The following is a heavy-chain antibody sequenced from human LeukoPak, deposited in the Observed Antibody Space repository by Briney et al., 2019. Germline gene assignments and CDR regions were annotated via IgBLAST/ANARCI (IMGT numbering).Heavy chain of an antibody. V-gene: IGHV4-39*07. CDR1: GGSISSSSYY. J-gene: IGHJ5*02. D-gene: IGHD6-13*01. CDR3: ARDGSTWPTEAWFDP. Sequence: PSETLSLTCTVSGGSISSSSYYWGWIRQPPGKGLEWIGSIYYSGSTYYNPSLKSRVTISVDTSKNQFSLKLSSVTAADTAVYYCARDGSTWPTEAWFDPWGQGTLVTVSS. CDR2: IYYSGST.